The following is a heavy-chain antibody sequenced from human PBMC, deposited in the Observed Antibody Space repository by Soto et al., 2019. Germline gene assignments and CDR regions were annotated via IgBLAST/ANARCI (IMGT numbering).Heavy chain of an antibody. CDR2: ISGSGGST. CDR1: GFTFSSYA. V-gene: IGHV3-23*01. J-gene: IGHJ4*02. D-gene: IGHD3-10*01. CDR3: AKDVVRFPFSIDFDY. Sequence: GGSLRLSCAASGFTFSSYAMSWVRQAPGKGLEWVSAISGSGGSTYYADSVKGRFTISRDNSKNTLYLQMNSLRAEDTAVYYCAKDVVRFPFSIDFDYWGQGTLVTVSS.